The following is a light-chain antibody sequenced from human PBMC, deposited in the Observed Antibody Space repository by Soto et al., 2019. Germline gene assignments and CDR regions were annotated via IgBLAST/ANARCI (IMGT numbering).Light chain of an antibody. Sequence: QSVLTQPPSASGTPGQRVTISCSGSSSNNGSNTVNWYQQLPGTAPKLLIYSNTQRPSGVPDRFSGSKSGTSASLTISGLQSEDEAHYYCGAWNDSLNGWVFGGGTKVTVL. V-gene: IGLV1-44*01. CDR2: SNT. CDR3: GAWNDSLNGWV. J-gene: IGLJ3*02. CDR1: SSNNGSNT.